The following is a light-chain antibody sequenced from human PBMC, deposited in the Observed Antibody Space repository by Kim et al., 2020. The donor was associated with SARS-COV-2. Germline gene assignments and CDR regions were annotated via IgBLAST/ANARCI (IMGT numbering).Light chain of an antibody. CDR1: QGISSF. J-gene: IGKJ5*01. CDR2: AAS. CDR3: QQYYTYPIT. Sequence: ASIGDRVTICCRARQGISSFLAWFQQKPGEAPKSLIHAASSVQSGVPSKCSGTGSGTDFTLTISNVQPADFATYYCQQYYTYPITFGQGTRLEIK. V-gene: IGKV1-16*02.